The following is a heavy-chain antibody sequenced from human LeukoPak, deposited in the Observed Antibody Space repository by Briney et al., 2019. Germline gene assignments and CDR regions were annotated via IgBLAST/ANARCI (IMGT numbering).Heavy chain of an antibody. Sequence: GGSLRLSCAVSGFTFTTYGMHWVRQAPGKGLEWVAVIWYDGNNIYYADSVKGRFTISRDNSKNTLYLQMNSLRAEDTAVYYCLRDSYEAYWGQGTLVTVSS. V-gene: IGHV3-33*01. J-gene: IGHJ4*02. CDR3: LRDSYEAY. D-gene: IGHD5-12*01. CDR1: GFTFTTYG. CDR2: IWYDGNNI.